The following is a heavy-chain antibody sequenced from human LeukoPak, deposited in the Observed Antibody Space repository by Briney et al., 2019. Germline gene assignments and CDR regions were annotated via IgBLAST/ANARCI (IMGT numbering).Heavy chain of an antibody. CDR2: IYGGGST. CDR3: AKLNTTMVDAQADY. V-gene: IGHV3-53*01. Sequence: GGSLRLSCAASGFTVSSNYMSWVRQAPGKGLEWVSVIYGGGSTKYADSVKGRFTTSRDNSKNTLYLQMNSLRAEDTAVYYCAKLNTTMVDAQADYWGQGTLVTVSS. D-gene: IGHD5-18*01. J-gene: IGHJ4*02. CDR1: GFTVSSNY.